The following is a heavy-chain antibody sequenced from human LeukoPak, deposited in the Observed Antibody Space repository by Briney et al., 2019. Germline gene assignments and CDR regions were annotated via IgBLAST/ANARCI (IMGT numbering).Heavy chain of an antibody. CDR2: LYYGGST. J-gene: IGHJ4*02. CDR3: ARHDVTIFGVVSATHFDY. D-gene: IGHD3-3*01. Sequence: SETLSLTCTVSGGSISSSSYYWGWIRQPPGKGLEWIGSLYYGGSTYYNPSVKSRVTISVDTSKNQFSLKLSSVTAADTAVYYCARHDVTIFGVVSATHFDYWGQGTLVTVSS. CDR1: GGSISSSSYY. V-gene: IGHV4-39*01.